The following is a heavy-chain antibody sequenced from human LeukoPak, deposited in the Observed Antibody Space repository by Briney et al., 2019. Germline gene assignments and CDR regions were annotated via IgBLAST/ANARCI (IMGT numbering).Heavy chain of an antibody. Sequence: GGSLRLSCAASGFTFSTYSMNWVRQAPGKGLEWVSSISISSNYIYYADSVEGRFTISRDNAKNSLYLQMDSLRAEDTAVYYCARDQTSLDDGSGYRKYSFGFWGQGTLVTVSS. CDR2: ISISSNYI. D-gene: IGHD3-22*01. V-gene: IGHV3-21*01. CDR1: GFTFSTYS. CDR3: ARDQTSLDDGSGYRKYSFGF. J-gene: IGHJ4*02.